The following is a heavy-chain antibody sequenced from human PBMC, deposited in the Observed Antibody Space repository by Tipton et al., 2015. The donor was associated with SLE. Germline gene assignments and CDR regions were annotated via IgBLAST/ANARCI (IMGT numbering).Heavy chain of an antibody. D-gene: IGHD1-26*01. V-gene: IGHV1-69*04. CDR1: GRTFSSYT. CDR2: IIPILGIA. CDR3: ARVGGGSYYFDY. J-gene: IGHJ4*02. Sequence: QSGPEVKKPGSSVKVSCKASGRTFSSYTISWVRQAPGQGLEWMGRIIPILGIANYAQKFQGRVTITADKSTSTAYMERSSLRSEDTTVYYCARVGGGSYYFDYWGQGTLVTVSS.